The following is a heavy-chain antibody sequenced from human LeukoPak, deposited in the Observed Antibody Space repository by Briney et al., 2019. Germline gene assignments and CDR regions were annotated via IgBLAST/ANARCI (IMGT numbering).Heavy chain of an antibody. CDR3: ARPIAYCSGGSCYPNWFDP. Sequence: ASVKVSCKASGYTFTSYGISWVRQAPGQGLEWMGWISAYNGNTNYAQKLQGRVTMTTDTSTSTAYMELGSLRSDDTAVYYCARPIAYCSGGSCYPNWFDPWGQGTLVTVSS. CDR2: ISAYNGNT. V-gene: IGHV1-18*01. J-gene: IGHJ5*02. CDR1: GYTFTSYG. D-gene: IGHD2-15*01.